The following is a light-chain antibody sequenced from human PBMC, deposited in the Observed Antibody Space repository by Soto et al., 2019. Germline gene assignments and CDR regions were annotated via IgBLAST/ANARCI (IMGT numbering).Light chain of an antibody. CDR3: AAWDDSLNGV. V-gene: IGLV1-44*01. CDR2: SNN. J-gene: IGLJ1*01. CDR1: SSNIGTNT. Sequence: QSALTQPPSASGTPGQRVTISCSGTSSNIGTNTVTWYQQVPGTAPTLLIYSNNQRPSGVPDRFSGSKSGTSASLAISGLQSEDEADYYCAAWDDSLNGVLGAGTKVTVL.